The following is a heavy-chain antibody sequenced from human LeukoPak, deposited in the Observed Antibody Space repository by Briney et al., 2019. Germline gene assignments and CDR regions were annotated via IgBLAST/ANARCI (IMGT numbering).Heavy chain of an antibody. J-gene: IGHJ4*02. CDR2: IYSGGST. Sequence: PGGSRRLSCAASGFTVSSNYMSWVRQAPGKGLEWVSVIYSGGSTYYADSVKGRFTISRDISKNTLYLQMNSLRAEDTAVYYCARPVDYNAGDYWGQGTLVTVSS. CDR1: GFTVSSNY. D-gene: IGHD5-12*01. CDR3: ARPVDYNAGDY. V-gene: IGHV3-53*01.